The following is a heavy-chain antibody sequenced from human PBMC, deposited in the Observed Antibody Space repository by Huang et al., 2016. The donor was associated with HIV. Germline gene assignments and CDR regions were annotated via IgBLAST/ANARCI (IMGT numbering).Heavy chain of an antibody. CDR3: ARGGTYSGWWQDY. Sequence: EVQLVESGGGLVQPGGSLRLSCVAVGFTFSSYWMRWVRQALGKGLEWVANIKKDGSEKYYVDSVKGRFTISRDNAKNSLYLQMNSLRAEDTAVYYCARGGTYSGWWQDYWGQGTLVTVSS. V-gene: IGHV3-7*01. CDR2: IKKDGSEK. D-gene: IGHD6-19*01. J-gene: IGHJ4*02. CDR1: GFTFSSYW.